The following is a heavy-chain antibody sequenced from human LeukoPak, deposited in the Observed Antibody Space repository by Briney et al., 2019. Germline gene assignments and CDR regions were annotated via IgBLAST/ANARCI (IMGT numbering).Heavy chain of an antibody. CDR2: ISSSSSYI. V-gene: IGHV3-21*01. CDR1: GFTFSSYS. J-gene: IGHJ3*02. CDR3: ASSRSTDAFDI. Sequence: PGGSVRLSCAASGFTFSSYSMNWVRQAPGKGLEWVSSISSSSSYIYYADSVKGRFTISRDNAKNSLYLQMNSLRAEDTAVYYCASSRSTDAFDIWGQGTMVTVSS. D-gene: IGHD2-2*01.